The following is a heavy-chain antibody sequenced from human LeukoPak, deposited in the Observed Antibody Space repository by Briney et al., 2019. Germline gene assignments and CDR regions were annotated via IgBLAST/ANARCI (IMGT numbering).Heavy chain of an antibody. V-gene: IGHV4-39*01. D-gene: IGHD2-2*02. CDR3: ARGIVVVPAAISLSRPGARFDY. CDR2: IYYSGST. Sequence: SETLSLTCTVSGGSISSSSYYWGWIRQPPGKGLEWIGSIYYSGSTYYNPSLKSRVTISVDTSKNQFSLKLSSVTAADTAVYYCARGIVVVPAAISLSRPGARFDYWGQGTLVTVSS. CDR1: GGSISSSSYY. J-gene: IGHJ4*02.